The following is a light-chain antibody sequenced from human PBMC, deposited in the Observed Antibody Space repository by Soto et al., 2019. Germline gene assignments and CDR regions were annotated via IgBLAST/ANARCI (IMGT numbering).Light chain of an antibody. CDR1: QSVSSSY. Sequence: EIVLTQSPGTLSLSPGERATLSCRASQSVSSSYLAWYRQKPGQAPRLLIYGASSRATGIPHRFSGSGSGTDFTLTISRLEPEDFAVYYCQQYGSSPLTFGGGTKVEIK. J-gene: IGKJ4*01. CDR2: GAS. CDR3: QQYGSSPLT. V-gene: IGKV3-20*01.